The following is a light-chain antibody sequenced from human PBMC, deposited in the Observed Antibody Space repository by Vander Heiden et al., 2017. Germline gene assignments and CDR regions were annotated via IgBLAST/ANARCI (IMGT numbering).Light chain of an antibody. V-gene: IGLV1-44*01. CDR1: SSNIGSNT. CDR3: AAWDDSLNGVV. CDR2: SND. J-gene: IGLJ2*01. Sequence: QSVLTQPSSASGTPGQRVTISCSGSSSNIGSNTVNWYQHRPGAAPKLLISSNDQRPSGVPDRFSGSKSDTSASLAISGLQSEDEADYYCAAWDDSLNGVVFGGGTKLTVL.